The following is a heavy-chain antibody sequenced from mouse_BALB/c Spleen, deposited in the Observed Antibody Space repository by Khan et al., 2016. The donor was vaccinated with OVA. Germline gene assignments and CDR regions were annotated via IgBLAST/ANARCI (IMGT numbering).Heavy chain of an antibody. CDR3: ARSPDGNFAY. Sequence: EVNLVESGGGLVKPGGSLKLSCAASGFTFSTYAMSWVRQTPEKRLEWVATISSDGDYTYYPDNVTGRFTISRDNAKNTLYLQMSSLRSEDTAMYYCARSPDGNFAYWGQGTLVTVSA. CDR2: ISSDGDYT. D-gene: IGHD2-1*01. J-gene: IGHJ3*01. V-gene: IGHV5-9-3*01. CDR1: GFTFSTYA.